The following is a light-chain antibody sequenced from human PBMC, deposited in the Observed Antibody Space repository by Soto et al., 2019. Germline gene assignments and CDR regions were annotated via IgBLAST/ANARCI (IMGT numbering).Light chain of an antibody. V-gene: IGKV3-15*01. CDR3: QQYDRWPVT. J-gene: IGKJ4*01. CDR2: DAS. CDR1: QSVTTN. Sequence: EVVMTHSQATLAVSPCERVTFFLRASQSVTTNLAWYQHKPGQSPRLLISDASTGASGIPPRFSGSGSGTEFTLTIDRLQSADFAVYYCQQYDRWPVTFGGGTKV.